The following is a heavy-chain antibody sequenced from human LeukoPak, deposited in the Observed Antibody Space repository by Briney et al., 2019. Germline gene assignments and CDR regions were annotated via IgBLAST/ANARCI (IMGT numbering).Heavy chain of an antibody. D-gene: IGHD7-27*01. Sequence: SETLSLTCTVSGGSISSGSYYWGWIRQPAGKGLEWIGRIYTSGSTNYNPSLKSRVTISVDTSKNQFSLKLSSVTAADTAVYYCATTPTTTGDATFDYWGHGTLVTVSS. CDR1: GGSISSGSYY. CDR3: ATTPTTTGDATFDY. J-gene: IGHJ4*01. V-gene: IGHV4-61*02. CDR2: IYTSGST.